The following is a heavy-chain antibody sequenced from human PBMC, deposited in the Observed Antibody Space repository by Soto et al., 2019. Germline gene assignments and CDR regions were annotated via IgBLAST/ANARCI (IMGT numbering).Heavy chain of an antibody. Sequence: GESLKISCNGFGYISTSYWIGWVGQMPGKGLEWMGIIHPGYSDIRYSPSFEGLVTISADTSLDTAYLQWSSLKASDTAMYYCVRHTNGYNPLDYWGQGTPVTVSS. D-gene: IGHD5-12*01. V-gene: IGHV5-51*01. CDR1: GYISTSYW. CDR2: IHPGYSDI. J-gene: IGHJ4*02. CDR3: VRHTNGYNPLDY.